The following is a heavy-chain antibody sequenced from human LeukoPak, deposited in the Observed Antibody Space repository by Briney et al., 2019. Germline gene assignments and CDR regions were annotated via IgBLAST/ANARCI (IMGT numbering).Heavy chain of an antibody. Sequence: GGSLRLSCAASGFTFSSYAMSWVRQAPGKGLEWVSAISGSGGSTYYADSVKGRFTISRDNSKNTLYLQMNSLRAEDTAVYYCAKGVVGYDYVWGSYRLGWYYFDYWGQGTLVTVSS. V-gene: IGHV3-23*01. CDR1: GFTFSSYA. J-gene: IGHJ4*02. CDR2: ISGSGGST. D-gene: IGHD3-16*02. CDR3: AKGVVGYDYVWGSYRLGWYYFDY.